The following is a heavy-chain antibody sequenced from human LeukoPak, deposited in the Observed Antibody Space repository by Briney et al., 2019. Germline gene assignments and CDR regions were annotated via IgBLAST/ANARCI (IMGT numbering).Heavy chain of an antibody. CDR3: AKGPRITMVRGGQWYYYMDV. Sequence: APVKVSCKASGGTFISYAISWVRQAPGQGLEWMGLINPSGGSINYAQKFQGRVTMTRDTSTSTVYMELSSLRSEDTAVYYCAKGPRITMVRGGQWYYYMDVWGKGTTVTISS. D-gene: IGHD3-10*01. CDR2: INPSGGSI. V-gene: IGHV1-46*01. J-gene: IGHJ6*03. CDR1: GGTFISYA.